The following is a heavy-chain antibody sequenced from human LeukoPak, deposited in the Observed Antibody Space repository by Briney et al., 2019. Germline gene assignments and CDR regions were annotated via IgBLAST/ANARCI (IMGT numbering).Heavy chain of an antibody. Sequence: ASVKVSCKVSGYTLTELSMHWVRQAPGKGLEWMGGFDPEDGETIYAQKFQGRVTMTEDTSTDTAYMELSSLRSEDTDVYYCATPAELVVVNAFDYWGQGTLVTVSS. V-gene: IGHV1-24*01. CDR2: FDPEDGET. J-gene: IGHJ4*02. CDR3: ATPAELVVVNAFDY. CDR1: GYTLTELS. D-gene: IGHD3-22*01.